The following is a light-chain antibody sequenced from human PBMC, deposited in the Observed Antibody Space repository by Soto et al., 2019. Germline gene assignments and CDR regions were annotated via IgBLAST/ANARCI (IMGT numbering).Light chain of an antibody. J-gene: IGLJ3*02. CDR2: DVS. CDR3: SSYTSTDGWV. Sequence: QSALTQPASVSGSPGQSITISCTGTSSDVGRYPYVSWYQQHPGNGPKLIIYDVSDPPSGVSNRFSGSKSDNTAALTISGLLAEDEADYYCSSYTSTDGWVFGGGTQLTLL. CDR1: SSDVGRYPY. V-gene: IGLV2-14*01.